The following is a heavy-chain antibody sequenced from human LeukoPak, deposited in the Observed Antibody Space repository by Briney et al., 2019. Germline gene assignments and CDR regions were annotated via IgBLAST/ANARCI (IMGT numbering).Heavy chain of an antibody. J-gene: IGHJ4*02. V-gene: IGHV3-23*01. CDR2: ISGGGGST. Sequence: GGSLRLSCAASGFTFSNFPMRWVRQAPGEGLEWFSAISGGGGSTYYAGSVQGRFTISRDNSQNTLNLQINSLRAEDTAVYYCAKGVYYYDSSGYYYTYYFDYWGQGILVTVSS. CDR3: AKGVYYYDSSGYYYTYYFDY. CDR1: GFTFSNFP. D-gene: IGHD3-22*01.